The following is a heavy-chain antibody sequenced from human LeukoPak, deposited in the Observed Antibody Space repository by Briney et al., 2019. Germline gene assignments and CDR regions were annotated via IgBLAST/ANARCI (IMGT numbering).Heavy chain of an antibody. CDR3: ARDLVRYDFWSGYYNFDY. Sequence: ASVKVSCKASGYTFTSYGIRWVRQAPGQGLEWMGWISAYNGNTNYAQKLQGRVTMTTDTSTSTAYMELRSLRSDDTAVYYCARDLVRYDFWSGYYNFDYWGQGTLVTVSS. CDR1: GYTFTSYG. D-gene: IGHD3-3*01. J-gene: IGHJ4*02. V-gene: IGHV1-18*01. CDR2: ISAYNGNT.